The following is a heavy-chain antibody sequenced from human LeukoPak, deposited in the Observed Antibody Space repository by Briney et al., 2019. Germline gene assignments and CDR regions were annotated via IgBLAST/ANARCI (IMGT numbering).Heavy chain of an antibody. CDR1: GFSLMSTD. V-gene: IGHV3-48*01. CDR3: TSYSDSGNY. D-gene: IGHD2-21*01. Sequence: PGGSLRLSCAVSGFSLMSTDMHWVRQAPGKGLEWISYIGKTFSTAYYADSVRGRFTISTDNAQNSLYLQMNSLRAEDTAVYYCTSYSDSGNYWGQGTPVTVSS. CDR2: IGKTFSTA. J-gene: IGHJ4*02.